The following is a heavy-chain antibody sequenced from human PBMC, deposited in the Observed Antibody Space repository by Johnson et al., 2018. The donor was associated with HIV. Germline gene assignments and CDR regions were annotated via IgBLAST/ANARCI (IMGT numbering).Heavy chain of an antibody. CDR3: AKELADSSGYYADAFDI. CDR1: GITFRSYA. D-gene: IGHD3-22*01. CDR2: ISYDGTNK. Sequence: QMQLVESGGGVVQPGRSLGISCTVSGITFRSYAMHWVRQAPGKGLEWVAIISYDGTNKYFVDSVKGRFTISRDNSNNTLYLQMNSLRPDDSAVYYCAKELADSSGYYADAFDIWGQGTMVTVSS. J-gene: IGHJ3*02. V-gene: IGHV3-30*04.